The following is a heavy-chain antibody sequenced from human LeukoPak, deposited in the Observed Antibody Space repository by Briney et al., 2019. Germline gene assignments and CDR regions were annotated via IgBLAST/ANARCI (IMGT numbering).Heavy chain of an antibody. CDR2: ISTDGSSA. D-gene: IGHD3-16*01. J-gene: IGHJ4*02. CDR1: GFTFSSYW. CDR3: ARVNVCPRCHFDY. Sequence: PGGSLRLSCAASGFTFSSYWMHWVRQAPGKGLVWVSRISTDGSSAIYADSVKGRFTISRDNAKNTLYLQMNSLRAEDTAVYYRARVNVCPRCHFDYWGQGTLVTVSS. V-gene: IGHV3-74*01.